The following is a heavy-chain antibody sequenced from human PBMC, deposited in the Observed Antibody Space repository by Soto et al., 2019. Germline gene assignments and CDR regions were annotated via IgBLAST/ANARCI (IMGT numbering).Heavy chain of an antibody. Sequence: ETLSLTCVVSGYSISSGYYWAWVRQPPGKELEWIGSIYHSGKTYYKPSLRSRVTVSVDTSKNQFSMKLISVTAADTAVHYCARDKRVTMIGGWFDPWGQGTLVTVSS. D-gene: IGHD3-22*01. CDR3: ARDKRVTMIGGWFDP. CDR2: IYHSGKT. J-gene: IGHJ5*02. CDR1: GYSISSGYY. V-gene: IGHV4-38-2*02.